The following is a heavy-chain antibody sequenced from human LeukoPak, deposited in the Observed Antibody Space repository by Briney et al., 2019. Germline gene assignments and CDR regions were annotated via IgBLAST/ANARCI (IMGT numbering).Heavy chain of an antibody. D-gene: IGHD1-1*01. V-gene: IGHV3-49*04. CDR1: GFTFGDYA. CDR2: IRSKAYGGTT. Sequence: GGSLRLSCTASGFTFGDYAMSWVRQAPGKGLEWVGFIRSKAYGGTTEYAASVKGRFTISRDDSKSIAYLQMNSLKTEDTAVYYCTRVSPDNDPAKYYFDYWGQGTLVTVSS. J-gene: IGHJ4*02. CDR3: TRVSPDNDPAKYYFDY.